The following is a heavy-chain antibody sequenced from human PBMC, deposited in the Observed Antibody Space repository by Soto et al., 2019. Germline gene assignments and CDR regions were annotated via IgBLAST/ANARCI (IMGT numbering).Heavy chain of an antibody. J-gene: IGHJ4*02. CDR3: ARLEYGLCDY. Sequence: QVQLVQAGAEVKKPESSVKVSCKASGGTLSIYAISWVRQATGQGLEWMGGSIPIFGTANYAQKFQGRVTITADESTSTAYMELSSLRSEDTDVYYCARLEYGLCDYWGQGTLVTVS. CDR1: GGTLSIYA. V-gene: IGHV1-69*12. CDR2: SIPIFGTA. D-gene: IGHD4-17*01.